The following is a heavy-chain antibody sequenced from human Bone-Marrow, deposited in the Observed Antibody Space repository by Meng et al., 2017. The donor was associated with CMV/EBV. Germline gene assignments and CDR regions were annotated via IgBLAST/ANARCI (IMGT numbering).Heavy chain of an antibody. J-gene: IGHJ4*02. CDR2: ISGSGGST. D-gene: IGHD2-2*01. Sequence: GESLKISCAASGFTFSSYSMNWVRQAPGKGLEWVSAISGSGGSTYYADSVKGRFTISRDNSKNTLYLQMNSLRAEDTAVYYCAKGTPIVVVPATVGGFDYWGQGTLVTVSS. CDR3: AKGTPIVVVPATVGGFDY. V-gene: IGHV3-23*01. CDR1: GFTFSSYS.